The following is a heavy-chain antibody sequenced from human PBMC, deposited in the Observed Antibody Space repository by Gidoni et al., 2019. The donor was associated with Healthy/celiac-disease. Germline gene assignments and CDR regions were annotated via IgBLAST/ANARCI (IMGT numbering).Heavy chain of an antibody. CDR2: ISWNSGSI. Sequence: EVQLVESGGGLVQPGRSLRLSCAASGFTFDDYAMHWVRQAPGKGMEWVSGISWNSGSIGYADSVKGRFTISRDNAKNALYLQMNSLRAEDTALYYCAKDRRSYGNSYMDVWGQGTTVTVSS. CDR1: GFTFDDYA. J-gene: IGHJ6*02. CDR3: AKDRRSYGNSYMDV. V-gene: IGHV3-9*01. D-gene: IGHD1-26*01.